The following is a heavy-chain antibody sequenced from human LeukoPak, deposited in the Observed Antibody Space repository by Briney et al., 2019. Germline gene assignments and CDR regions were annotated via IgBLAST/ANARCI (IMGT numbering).Heavy chain of an antibody. Sequence: GESLKISCKGLGYDFSTYWNAWVRQRPGKGLEWMGIIYPGDSDTRYGPSFQGQVTISVDRSISTAYLKWSSLKASDTAIYYCARRGPVAENGYYFDSWGQGTLVTVSS. CDR1: GYDFSTYW. CDR3: ARRGPVAENGYYFDS. CDR2: IYPGDSDT. D-gene: IGHD2-15*01. V-gene: IGHV5-51*01. J-gene: IGHJ4*02.